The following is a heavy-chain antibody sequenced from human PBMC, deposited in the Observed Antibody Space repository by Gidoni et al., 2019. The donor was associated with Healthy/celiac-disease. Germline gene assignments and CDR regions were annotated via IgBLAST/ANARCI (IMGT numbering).Heavy chain of an antibody. Sequence: QVQLVQSGAEVKKPGASVKVSCKASGYTFTSYGISWVRQAPGQGLEWMGWISAYNGNTNYAQKLQGRVTMTTDTSTSTAYMELRSLRSDDTAVYYCARDQGHYDSSGYIPAFDIWGQGTMVTVSS. CDR3: ARDQGHYDSSGYIPAFDI. J-gene: IGHJ3*02. V-gene: IGHV1-18*01. CDR2: ISAYNGNT. CDR1: GYTFTSYG. D-gene: IGHD3-22*01.